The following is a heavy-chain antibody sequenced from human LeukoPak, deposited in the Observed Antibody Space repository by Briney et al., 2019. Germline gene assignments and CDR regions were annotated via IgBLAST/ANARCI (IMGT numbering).Heavy chain of an antibody. Sequence: GGSLRLSCAASGFPFSSYALSWVRQAPGKGLEWVANIKQDGSEKYYVDSVKGRFTISRDNAKNSLYLQMNSLRAEDTAVYYCARGWWSDWYFDLWGRGTLVTVSS. CDR2: IKQDGSEK. CDR3: ARGWWSDWYFDL. D-gene: IGHD2-15*01. J-gene: IGHJ2*01. CDR1: GFPFSSYA. V-gene: IGHV3-7*01.